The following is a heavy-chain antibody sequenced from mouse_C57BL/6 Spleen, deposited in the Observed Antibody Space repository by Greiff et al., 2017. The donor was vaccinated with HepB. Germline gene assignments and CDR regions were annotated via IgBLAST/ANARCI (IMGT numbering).Heavy chain of an antibody. CDR1: GYTFTSYW. Sequence: QVQLQQPGAELVKPGASVKMSCKASGYTFTSYWITWVKQRPGQGLEWIGDIYPGSGSTNYNEKFKSKATLTVDTSSSTAYMQLSSLTSEDSAVYYCARSDGYYGGYYFDYWGQGTTLTVSS. J-gene: IGHJ2*01. V-gene: IGHV1-55*01. CDR2: IYPGSGST. CDR3: ARSDGYYGGYYFDY. D-gene: IGHD2-3*01.